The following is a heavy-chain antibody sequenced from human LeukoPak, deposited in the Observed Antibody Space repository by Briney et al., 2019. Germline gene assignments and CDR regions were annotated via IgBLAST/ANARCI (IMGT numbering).Heavy chain of an antibody. J-gene: IGHJ5*02. Sequence: ASVKVSCKASGGIFSSYAISWVRQAPGQGLEWMGRIIPILGIANYAQKFQGRVTITADKSTSTAYMELSSLRSEDTAVYYCARCAAARTYNWFDPWGQGTLVTVSS. CDR2: IIPILGIA. CDR1: GGIFSSYA. D-gene: IGHD6-13*01. CDR3: ARCAAARTYNWFDP. V-gene: IGHV1-69*04.